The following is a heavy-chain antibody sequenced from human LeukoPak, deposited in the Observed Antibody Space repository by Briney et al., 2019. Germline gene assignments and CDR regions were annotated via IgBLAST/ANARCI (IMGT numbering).Heavy chain of an antibody. Sequence: SETLSLTCTVSGGSISSYYWSWLRQPPGKGLEWIGYIYYSGSTNYNPSLKSRVTISVDTSKNQFSLKLSSVTAADTAVYYCARPLAMGATTLAFDIWGQGTMVTVSS. CDR3: ARPLAMGATTLAFDI. D-gene: IGHD1-26*01. V-gene: IGHV4-59*01. CDR1: GGSISSYY. J-gene: IGHJ3*02. CDR2: IYYSGST.